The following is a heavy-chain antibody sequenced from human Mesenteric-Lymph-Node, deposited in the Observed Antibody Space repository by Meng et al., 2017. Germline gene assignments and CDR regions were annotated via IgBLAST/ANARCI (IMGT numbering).Heavy chain of an antibody. CDR3: ARGGGSGNPLY. V-gene: IGHV3-21*01. CDR1: AFTFSSYS. CDR2: ISSSSSYI. Sequence: GESLKISCAASAFTFSSYSMNWVRQAPGKGLEWVSSISSSSSYIYYADSVKGRFTISRDNAKNSLYLQMNSLRAEDTAVYYCARGGGSGNPLYWGQGTLVTVSS. D-gene: IGHD3-10*01. J-gene: IGHJ4*02.